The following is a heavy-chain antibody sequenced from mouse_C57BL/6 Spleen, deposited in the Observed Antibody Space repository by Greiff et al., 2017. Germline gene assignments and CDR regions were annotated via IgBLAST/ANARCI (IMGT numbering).Heavy chain of an antibody. J-gene: IGHJ3*01. CDR3: ARARTTVRFAY. D-gene: IGHD1-1*01. CDR1: GYTFTSYD. CDR2: LYPRAGST. Sequence: VQLQESGPELVQPGASVKLSCTASGYTFTSYDINWVKPRPGQGLEGIGWLYPRAGSTKYNEKFKGTATLTVDKSSSTADMERHSLTSEDSAVYFWARARTTVRFAYWGQGTLVTGSA. V-gene: IGHV1-85*01.